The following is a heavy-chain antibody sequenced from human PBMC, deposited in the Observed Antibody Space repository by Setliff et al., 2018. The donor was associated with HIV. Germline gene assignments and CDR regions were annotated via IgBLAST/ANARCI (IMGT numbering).Heavy chain of an antibody. J-gene: IGHJ3*02. CDR1: GGSIGGYY. V-gene: IGHV4-31*03. CDR3: ARDSDDSGFWDAFNI. D-gene: IGHD3-22*01. CDR2: IYYRGST. Sequence: SETLSLTCTVSGGSIGGYYWSWIRQHPGKGLEWIGYIYYRGSTYYNPSLKSRVTISVDTSKNQFSLRLTSMTAADTAVYYCARDSDDSGFWDAFNIWGQGTMVTVSS.